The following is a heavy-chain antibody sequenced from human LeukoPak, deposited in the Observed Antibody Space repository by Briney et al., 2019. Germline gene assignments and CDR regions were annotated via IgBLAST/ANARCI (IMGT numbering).Heavy chain of an antibody. Sequence: GGSLRLSCAASGFTVRTNYMHWVRQAPGKGLEWVSVIYSGGSTYYADSMKGRFTISRDNSKNTLYLQMNSLRAEDTAVHFCARGRLMASLDYWGQGTLVTVSS. CDR1: GFTVRTNY. CDR2: IYSGGST. D-gene: IGHD3-16*01. CDR3: ARGRLMASLDY. V-gene: IGHV3-53*01. J-gene: IGHJ4*02.